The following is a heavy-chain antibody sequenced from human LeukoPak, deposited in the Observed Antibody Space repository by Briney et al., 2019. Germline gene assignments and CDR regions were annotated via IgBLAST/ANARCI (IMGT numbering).Heavy chain of an antibody. D-gene: IGHD6-19*01. CDR2: ISYSGTT. J-gene: IGHJ5*02. CDR3: ARDSSGWYHWFDP. Sequence: SETLSLTCTVSGDSINNDVYYWGWIRQPPGKGLEWIAIISYSGTTYYNPSLKTRATISIDTSKNQFSLKLSSVTAADTAVYYCARDSSGWYHWFDPWGQGTLVTVSS. V-gene: IGHV4-39*07. CDR1: GDSINNDVYY.